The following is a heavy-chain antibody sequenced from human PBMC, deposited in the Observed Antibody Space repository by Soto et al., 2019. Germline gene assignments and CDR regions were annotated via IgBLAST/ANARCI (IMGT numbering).Heavy chain of an antibody. CDR2: ISWNSGSI. Sequence: GLEWVSGISWNSGSIGYADSVKGRFTISRDNAKNSLYLQMNSLRAEDTALYYCAKDNGYYDSSGFEPFDYWGQGTLVTVSS. J-gene: IGHJ4*02. V-gene: IGHV3-9*01. CDR3: AKDNGYYDSSGFEPFDY. D-gene: IGHD3-22*01.